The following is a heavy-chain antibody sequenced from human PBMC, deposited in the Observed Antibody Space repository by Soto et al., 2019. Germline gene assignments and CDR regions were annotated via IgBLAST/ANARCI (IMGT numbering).Heavy chain of an antibody. CDR1: GFTFSSYA. CDR3: ARSRGYSYGFYGMDV. J-gene: IGHJ6*02. V-gene: IGHV3-30-3*01. Sequence: GGSLRLSCAASGFTFSSYAMHWVRQGPGKGLEWVAVISYDGSNKYYADSVKGRFTISRDNSKNTLYLQMNSLRAEDTAVYYCARSRGYSYGFYGMDVWGQGTTVTVSS. D-gene: IGHD5-18*01. CDR2: ISYDGSNK.